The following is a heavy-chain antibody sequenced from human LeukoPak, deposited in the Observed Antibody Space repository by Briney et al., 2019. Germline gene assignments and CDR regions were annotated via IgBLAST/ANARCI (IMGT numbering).Heavy chain of an antibody. CDR2: INWNGGST. CDR3: ARVGVPDAFDI. CDR1: GFTFSSYT. Sequence: SGGSLRLSCAASGFTFSSYTMNWVRQAPGKGLEWVSGINWNGGSTGYADSVKGRFTISRDNAKNSLYLQMNSLRAEDTALYYCARVGVPDAFDIWGQGTMVTVSS. V-gene: IGHV3-20*04. D-gene: IGHD3-16*01. J-gene: IGHJ3*02.